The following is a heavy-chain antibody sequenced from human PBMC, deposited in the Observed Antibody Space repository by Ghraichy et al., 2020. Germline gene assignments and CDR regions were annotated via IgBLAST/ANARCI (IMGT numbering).Heavy chain of an antibody. D-gene: IGHD4-17*01. V-gene: IGHV3-21*01. J-gene: IGHJ4*02. CDR3: ARDGGPSHGAQLDY. CDR2: ITSSSTFI. CDR1: GFAFSSYT. Sequence: GGSLRLSCAASGFAFSSYTLNWVRQVPGKGLEWISSITSSSTFIYYADSVKGRFTISRDNAKNSRYLQMSSLRADDTAIYYCARDGGPSHGAQLDYWGQGTLVTVSS.